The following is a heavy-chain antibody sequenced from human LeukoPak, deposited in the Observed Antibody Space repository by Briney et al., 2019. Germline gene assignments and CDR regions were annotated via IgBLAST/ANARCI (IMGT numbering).Heavy chain of an antibody. CDR2: ISISGSTI. Sequence: GGSLRLSCSASGITSSSYEMNSVRQAPGKGLEWVSYISISGSTIHYADSVKGRFTISRNNAKNALYLQMNSLRAEDMAVYYCARDRPRVCLDYWGQGTLVTVSS. CDR1: GITSSSYE. CDR3: ARDRPRVCLDY. D-gene: IGHD6-6*01. V-gene: IGHV3-48*03. J-gene: IGHJ4*02.